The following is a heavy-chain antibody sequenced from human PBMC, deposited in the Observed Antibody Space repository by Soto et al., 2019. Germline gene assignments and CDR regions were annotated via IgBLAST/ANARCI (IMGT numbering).Heavy chain of an antibody. J-gene: IGHJ4*02. CDR2: IYHSGST. CDR3: ARDPYSGSSLSAY. Sequence: LSLTCAVSGGSISSTNWWYWARQPPGKGLEWIGEIYHSGSTNYNPSLKSRVTISIDKSKNQSSLKLNSVTAADTAVYYCARDPYSGSSLSAYWGQGILVTVSS. D-gene: IGHD1-26*01. CDR1: GGSISSTNW. V-gene: IGHV4-4*02.